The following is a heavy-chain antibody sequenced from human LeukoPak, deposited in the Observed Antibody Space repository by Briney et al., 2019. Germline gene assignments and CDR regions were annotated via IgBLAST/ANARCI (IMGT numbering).Heavy chain of an antibody. J-gene: IGHJ5*02. V-gene: IGHV4-59*01. D-gene: IGHD5-12*01. CDR2: IYYSGST. CDR1: GGSISSYY. Sequence: SETLSLTCTVSGGSISSYYWSWIRQPPGKGLEWIGYIYYSGSTNYNPSLKSRVTISVDTSKNQFSLKLSSVTAADTAVYYCARVSGGYGEWWFDPWGQETLVTVSS. CDR3: ARVSGGYGEWWFDP.